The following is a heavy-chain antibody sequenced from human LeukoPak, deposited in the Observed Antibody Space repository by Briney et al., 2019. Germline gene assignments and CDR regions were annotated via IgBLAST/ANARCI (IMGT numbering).Heavy chain of an antibody. Sequence: RGSLRLSCAASALTFSNAWMSWVRQAPGKGLEWVGRIKSKTDGGTTDYAAPVKGRFTISRDDSKNTLYLQMNSLKTEDTAVYYCTTEVPGPYFDYWGQGTLVTVSS. J-gene: IGHJ4*02. CDR3: TTEVPGPYFDY. D-gene: IGHD2-8*02. CDR2: IKSKTDGGTT. V-gene: IGHV3-15*01. CDR1: ALTFSNAW.